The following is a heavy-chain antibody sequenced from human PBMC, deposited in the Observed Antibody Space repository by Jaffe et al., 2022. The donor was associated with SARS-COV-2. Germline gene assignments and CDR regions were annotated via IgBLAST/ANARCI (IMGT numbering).Heavy chain of an antibody. J-gene: IGHJ4*02. V-gene: IGHV4-39*01. CDR1: GGSISSSSYY. CDR2: IYYSGST. CDR3: AIQGGYCSSTSCSGAGYYFDY. Sequence: QLQLQESGPGLVKPSETLSLTCTVSGGSISSSSYYWGWIRQPPGKGLEWIGSIYYSGSTYYNPSLKSRVTISVDTSKNQFSLKLSSVTAADTAVYYCAIQGGYCSSTSCSGAGYYFDYWGQGTLVTVSS. D-gene: IGHD2-2*01.